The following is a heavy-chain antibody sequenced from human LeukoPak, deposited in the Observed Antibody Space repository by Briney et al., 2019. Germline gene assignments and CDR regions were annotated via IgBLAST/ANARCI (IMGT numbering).Heavy chain of an antibody. J-gene: IGHJ5*02. CDR1: GYTFTSYY. V-gene: IGHV1-2*02. CDR2: INPNSGGT. CDR3: ARAMESGTNEYHQGDWFDP. Sequence: ASVKVSCKASGYTFTSYYMHWVRQAPGQGLEWMGWINPNSGGTNYAQKFQGRVTMTRDTSISTAYMELSRLRSDDTAVYYCARAMESGTNEYHQGDWFDPWGQGTLVTVSS. D-gene: IGHD1-26*01.